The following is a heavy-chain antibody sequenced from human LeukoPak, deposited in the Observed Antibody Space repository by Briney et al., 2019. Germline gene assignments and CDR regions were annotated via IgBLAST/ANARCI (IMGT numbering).Heavy chain of an antibody. CDR3: ARWGPVYASGWVP. J-gene: IGHJ4*02. Sequence: ASVKVSCKASGYTFSSYGISWVRQAPGQGLEWMGRTSANNGDTNYVQKFQGRVTMTTDTSTSTAYMELRSLRSDDTAVYYCARWGPVYASGWVPWGQGTLVTVSS. D-gene: IGHD6-19*01. CDR1: GYTFSSYG. V-gene: IGHV1-18*04. CDR2: TSANNGDT.